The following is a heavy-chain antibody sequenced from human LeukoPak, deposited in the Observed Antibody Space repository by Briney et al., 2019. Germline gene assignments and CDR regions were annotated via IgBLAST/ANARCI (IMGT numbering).Heavy chain of an antibody. J-gene: IGHJ4*02. V-gene: IGHV3-23*01. CDR3: AKDQSAKASYAAFDY. CDR2: ISGSGDST. Sequence: GGSLRLSCAASGFTFNTYAMNWVRQAPGKGLEWVSAISGSGDSTYYADSVRGRFTISRNNSKNTVYLQMNSLRAEDTAAYYCAKDQSAKASYAAFDYWGQGNLVTVSS. D-gene: IGHD2-15*01. CDR1: GFTFNTYA.